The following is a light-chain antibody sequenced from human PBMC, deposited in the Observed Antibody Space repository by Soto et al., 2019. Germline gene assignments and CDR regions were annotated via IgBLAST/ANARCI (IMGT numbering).Light chain of an antibody. V-gene: IGKV3-15*01. Sequence: SPPTHSVSTGDSATLFCRASQSVRSSLAWYQQKPGQAPRLFIYDASTRATGIPARFSGSGSGTEFTLTISSLQSEDFADYHCQQYNNWPQTFGRGTKVDIK. J-gene: IGKJ4*02. CDR2: DAS. CDR3: QQYNNWPQT. CDR1: QSVRSS.